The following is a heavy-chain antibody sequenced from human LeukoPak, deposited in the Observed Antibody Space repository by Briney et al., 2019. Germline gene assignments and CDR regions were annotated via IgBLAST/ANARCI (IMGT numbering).Heavy chain of an antibody. CDR2: ISAYNGNT. V-gene: IGHV1-18*01. CDR3: ARETGYSSGWYGGIDY. CDR1: GYTFTSYG. Sequence: ASVKVFCKASGYTFTSYGISWVRQAPGQGLEWMGWISAYNGNTNYAQKLQGRVTMTTDTSTSTAYMELRSLRSDDTAVYYCARETGYSSGWYGGIDYWGQGTLVTVSS. J-gene: IGHJ4*02. D-gene: IGHD6-19*01.